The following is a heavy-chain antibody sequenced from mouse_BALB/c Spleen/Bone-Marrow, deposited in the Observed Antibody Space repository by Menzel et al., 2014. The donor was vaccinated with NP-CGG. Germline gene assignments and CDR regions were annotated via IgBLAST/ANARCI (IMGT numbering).Heavy chain of an antibody. CDR2: TSSGGSYT. Sequence: EVQLVESGGGLVKPGGSLKLSCAASGFTFSSYTMSWVRQTPEKRLEWVATTSSGGSYTYYPDSVKGRFTISRDNAKNTLYLQMSSLKSEDTAMYYCTRDPFYYGSSYAMDYWGQGTSVTVSS. J-gene: IGHJ4*01. V-gene: IGHV5-6-4*01. CDR1: GFTFSSYT. CDR3: TRDPFYYGSSYAMDY. D-gene: IGHD1-1*01.